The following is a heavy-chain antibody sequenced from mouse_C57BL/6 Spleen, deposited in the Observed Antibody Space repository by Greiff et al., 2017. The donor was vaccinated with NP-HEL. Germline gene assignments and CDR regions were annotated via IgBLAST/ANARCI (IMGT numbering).Heavy chain of an antibody. J-gene: IGHJ2*01. CDR1: GFTFSSYG. CDR2: ISSGGSYT. CDR3: ARQLYGSSFDY. Sequence: EVNVVESGGDLVKPGGSLKLSCAASGFTFSSYGMSWVRQTPDKRLEWVATISSGGSYTYYPDSVKGRFTISRDNAKNTLYLQMSSLKSEDTATYYCARQLYGSSFDYWGQGTTLTVSS. D-gene: IGHD1-1*01. V-gene: IGHV5-6*01.